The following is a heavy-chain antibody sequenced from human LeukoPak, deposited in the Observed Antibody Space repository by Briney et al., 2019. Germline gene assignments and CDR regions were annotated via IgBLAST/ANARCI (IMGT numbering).Heavy chain of an antibody. CDR1: GFTFSSYE. J-gene: IGHJ5*02. CDR3: ARDLGQYYDTSDNWFDP. Sequence: GGSLRLSCAASGFTFSSYEMDWVRQAPGKGLEWVSYISSSGSTIYYADSVKGRFTISRDNAKNTLNLQMNSLRAEDTAVYYCARDLGQYYDTSDNWFDPWGQGTLVTVSS. D-gene: IGHD3-22*01. CDR2: ISSSGSTI. V-gene: IGHV3-48*03.